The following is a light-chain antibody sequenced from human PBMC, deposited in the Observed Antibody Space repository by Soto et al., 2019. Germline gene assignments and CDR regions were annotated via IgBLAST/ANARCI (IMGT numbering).Light chain of an antibody. V-gene: IGKV1-5*03. CDR3: QQYNTYPWT. CDR2: KAS. CDR1: QTISSW. J-gene: IGKJ1*01. Sequence: DIQMTQSPSTLSASVGERVTITCRASQTISSWLAWYQQKPGKAPKLLIYKASSLQSGVPSTFSGSGSGTEFTLTVSSLQPDDFATYYCQQYNTYPWTFGQGTKVEI.